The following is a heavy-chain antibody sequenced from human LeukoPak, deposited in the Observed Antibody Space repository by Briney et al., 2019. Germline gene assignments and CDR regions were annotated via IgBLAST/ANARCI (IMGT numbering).Heavy chain of an antibody. CDR3: AKDGARLYYYDSSGYWSGSYYFDY. D-gene: IGHD3-22*01. V-gene: IGHV3-23*01. CDR2: ISGSGGST. J-gene: IGHJ4*02. Sequence: PGGSLRLSCAASGFTFSSYAMSWVRQAPGKGLEWVSAISGSGGSTYYADSVKGRFTISRDNSKNTLYLQMNSLRAEDTAVYYCAKDGARLYYYDSSGYWSGSYYFDYWGQGTLVTVSS. CDR1: GFTFSSYA.